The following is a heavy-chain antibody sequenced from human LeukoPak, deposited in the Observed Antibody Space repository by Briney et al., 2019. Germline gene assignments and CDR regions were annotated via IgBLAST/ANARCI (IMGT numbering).Heavy chain of an antibody. D-gene: IGHD6-19*01. CDR1: GFTFSSYS. Sequence: PGGSLRLSCAASGFTFSSYSMNWVRQAPGKGLEWVSSISSSSYIYYADSVKGRLTISRDNAKNSLYLQMNSLRAEDTAVYYCARERWPVEQDWYYGMDVWGKGTTVTVSS. CDR3: ARERWPVEQDWYYGMDV. CDR2: ISSSSYI. V-gene: IGHV3-21*01. J-gene: IGHJ6*04.